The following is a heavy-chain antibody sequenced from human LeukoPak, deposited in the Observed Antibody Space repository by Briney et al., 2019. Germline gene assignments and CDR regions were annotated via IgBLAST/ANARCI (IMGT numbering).Heavy chain of an antibody. CDR3: ARDSSLWFGKRFDY. D-gene: IGHD3-10*01. J-gene: IGHJ4*02. CDR1: GFTFSSYS. CDR2: ISSSSSTI. Sequence: PGGSLRLSCAASGFTFSSYSMNWVRQAPGKGLDWVSYISSSSSTIYYADSVKGRFTISRDNAKNSLYLQMNSLRAEDTAVYYCARDSSLWFGKRFDYWGQGTLVTVSS. V-gene: IGHV3-48*01.